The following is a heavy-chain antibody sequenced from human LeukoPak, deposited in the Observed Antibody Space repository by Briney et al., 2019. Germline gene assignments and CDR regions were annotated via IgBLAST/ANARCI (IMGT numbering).Heavy chain of an antibody. D-gene: IGHD4-23*01. V-gene: IGHV3-11*01. CDR1: GFTVSSNY. J-gene: IGHJ5*01. CDR3: ARDRGNSDPGDWFDS. Sequence: GGSLRLSCAASGFTVSSNYMSWVRQAPGKGLEWVSYISGSGSTVYYAASVRGRFTISRDNAKNSLFLQMNGLRAEDTAVYYCARDRGNSDPGDWFDSWGQGTLVTVSS. CDR2: ISGSGSTV.